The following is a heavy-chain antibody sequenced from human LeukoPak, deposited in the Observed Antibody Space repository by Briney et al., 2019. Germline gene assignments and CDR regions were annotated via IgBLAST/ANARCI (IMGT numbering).Heavy chain of an antibody. J-gene: IGHJ6*02. CDR1: GFTVSSNY. D-gene: IGHD6-19*01. CDR2: IYSGGTT. CDR3: ARQMRGSSGLYGMDV. Sequence: GGSLRLSCAASGFTVSSNYMSWVRQAPGKGLEWVSVIYSGGTTYYADSVKGRFTISRDNSKNTLYLQMNSLRAEDTAVYYCARQMRGSSGLYGMDVWGQGTTVTVSS. V-gene: IGHV3-66*04.